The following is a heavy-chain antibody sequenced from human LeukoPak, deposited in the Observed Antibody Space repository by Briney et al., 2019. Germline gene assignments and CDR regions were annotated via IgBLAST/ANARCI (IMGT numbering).Heavy chain of an antibody. CDR2: IYYSGST. Sequence: RPSETLSLTCTVSGGSISSYYWSWIRQPPGKGLEWIGYIYYSGSTNYNAYLKSRVTISVDTSKNQFSLKLSSVTAADTAVYYCARVRTYYYYYMDVWGKGTTVTISS. CDR3: ARVRTYYYYYMDV. CDR1: GGSISSYY. V-gene: IGHV4-59*01. J-gene: IGHJ6*03.